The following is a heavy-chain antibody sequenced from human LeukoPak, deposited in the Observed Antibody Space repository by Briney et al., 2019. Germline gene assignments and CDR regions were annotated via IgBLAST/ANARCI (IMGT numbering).Heavy chain of an antibody. CDR2: TSGSGVNS. J-gene: IGHJ4*02. D-gene: IGHD5-12*01. Sequence: PGGSLRLSFAAPGSTLRSYDMSWFRQAPGKGLEWVAATSGSGVNSYYADSVRGRFTISRDNSQNTLYLQMDSLRAEDTALYYCAKEYSGYDFDYWGQGTLVTVSS. V-gene: IGHV3-23*01. CDR1: GSTLRSYD. CDR3: AKEYSGYDFDY.